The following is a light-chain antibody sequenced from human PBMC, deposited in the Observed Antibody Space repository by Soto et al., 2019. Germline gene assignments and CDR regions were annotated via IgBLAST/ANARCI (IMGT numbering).Light chain of an antibody. CDR2: DVS. Sequence: QSALTQPASVSGSPGQSITISCTGTSSDVGGYSYVSWYQQHPGKAPKLLISDVSKRHSGVPDRFSGSKFGNTASLTISGLQAEDEADYYCCSYAGAFIYVFGSGTKVTVL. V-gene: IGLV2-11*01. CDR1: SSDVGGYSY. J-gene: IGLJ1*01. CDR3: CSYAGAFIYV.